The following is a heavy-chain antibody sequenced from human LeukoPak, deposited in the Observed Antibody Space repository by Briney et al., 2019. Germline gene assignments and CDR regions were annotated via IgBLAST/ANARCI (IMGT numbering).Heavy chain of an antibody. CDR2: IYTSGST. CDR1: GGSISSYY. CDR3: ASRPAGSTWYGVFDY. V-gene: IGHV4-4*09. J-gene: IGHJ4*02. Sequence: SETLSLTCTVSGGSISSYYWSWIRQPPGKGLEWIGYIYTSGSTNYNPSLKSRVTMSLDTSRDQFSLRLTSVTAADTAIYYCASRPAGSTWYGVFDYWSQGTLVTVSS. D-gene: IGHD6-13*01.